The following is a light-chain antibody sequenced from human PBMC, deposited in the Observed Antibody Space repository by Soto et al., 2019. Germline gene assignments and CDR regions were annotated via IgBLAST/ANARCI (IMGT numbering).Light chain of an antibody. J-gene: IGLJ1*01. V-gene: IGLV1-36*01. CDR2: YDD. Sequence: QSVLTQPPSVSEAPRQRVTISCTGSTSSIGNNAXXXXXXXXXXXXXXLVYYDDLVPSGVSARFSGSKSGTSASLAISGLQSEDEAYYYCAAWDDSLNTYVFGPGTKVTVL. CDR1: TSSIGNNA. CDR3: AAWDDSLNTYV.